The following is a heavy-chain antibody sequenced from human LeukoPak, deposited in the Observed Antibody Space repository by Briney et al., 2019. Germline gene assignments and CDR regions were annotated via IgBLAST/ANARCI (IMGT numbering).Heavy chain of an antibody. V-gene: IGHV3-21*01. D-gene: IGHD6-6*01. CDR3: ARLGSSSSRYYFDY. J-gene: IGHJ4*02. CDR2: ISSSSSYI. CDR1: GFTFSSYS. Sequence: GGSLRLSCAASGFTFSSYSMNWVRQAPGKGLEWVSSISSSSSYIYYADSVKGRFTISRDNAKNSLYLQMNSLRAEDTAVYYCARLGSSSSRYYFDYWGQGTLVTVSS.